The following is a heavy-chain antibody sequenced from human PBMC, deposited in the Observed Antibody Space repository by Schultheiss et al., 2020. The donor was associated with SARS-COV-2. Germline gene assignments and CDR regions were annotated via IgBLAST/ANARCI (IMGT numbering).Heavy chain of an antibody. CDR1: GFTFDDYA. V-gene: IGHV3-9*01. J-gene: IGHJ2*01. CDR3: ARDLAYGSGSYSGYFDL. Sequence: GGSLRLSCAASGFTFDDYAMHWVRQAPGKGLEWVSGISWNSGSIGYADSVKGRFTISRDNAKNSLYLQMNSLRAEDTALYYCARDLAYGSGSYSGYFDLWGRGTLVTVSS. CDR2: ISWNSGSI. D-gene: IGHD3-10*01.